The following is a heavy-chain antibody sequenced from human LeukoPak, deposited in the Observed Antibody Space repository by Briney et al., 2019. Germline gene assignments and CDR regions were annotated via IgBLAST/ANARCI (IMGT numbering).Heavy chain of an antibody. V-gene: IGHV3-7*04. CDR3: ARDNWNFDY. CDR1: GFSFSRYW. J-gene: IGHJ4*02. CDR2: IKQDGSEK. Sequence: GGSLRLSCAASGFSFSRYWMSWVRQAPGKGLEWVANIKQDGSEKYYVDSVKGRFTISRDNAKNSLYLQMNSLRAEDTAVYYCARDNWNFDYWGQGTLVTVSS. D-gene: IGHD1-20*01.